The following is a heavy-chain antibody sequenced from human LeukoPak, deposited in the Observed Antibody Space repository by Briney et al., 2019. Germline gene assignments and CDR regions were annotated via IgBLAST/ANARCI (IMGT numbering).Heavy chain of an antibody. CDR2: ISWNSGST. Sequence: GRSLRLSCAASGFTFDDYAMHWVRQAPGKGLEWVSGISWNSGSTGYADSVKGRFTISRDNAKNSLYLQMNSLRAEDTALYYCAKDLTMRARLHYFDYWGQGTLVTVSA. CDR3: AKDLTMRARLHYFDY. J-gene: IGHJ4*02. D-gene: IGHD2-21*02. CDR1: GFTFDDYA. V-gene: IGHV3-9*01.